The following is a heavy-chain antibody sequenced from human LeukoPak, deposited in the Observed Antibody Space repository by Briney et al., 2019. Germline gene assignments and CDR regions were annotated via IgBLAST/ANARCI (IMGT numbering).Heavy chain of an antibody. J-gene: IGHJ3*02. CDR3: AKDAHYYERRGHAFDI. CDR1: GFTFSSYG. Sequence: GSLRLSCAASGFTFSSYGMHWGRQAPGKGLERVAFIRYDGSNKYYADSVKGRFTISRDHSKNTLYLQVNSLRAEDTAVYYCAKDAHYYERRGHAFDIWGQGTMVTVSS. V-gene: IGHV3-30*02. CDR2: IRYDGSNK. D-gene: IGHD3-22*01.